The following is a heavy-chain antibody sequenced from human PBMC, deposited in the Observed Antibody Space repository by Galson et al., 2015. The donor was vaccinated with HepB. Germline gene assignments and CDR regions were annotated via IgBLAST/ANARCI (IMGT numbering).Heavy chain of an antibody. J-gene: IGHJ3*02. V-gene: IGHV1-69*13. CDR3: ARGGLYGGKSPSYSANDAFDI. D-gene: IGHD4-23*01. Sequence: SVKVSCKASGGTFSSYAISWVRQAPGQGLEWMGGIIPIFGTANYAQKFQGRVTITADESTSTAYMELSSLRSEDTAVYYCARGGLYGGKSPSYSANDAFDIWGQGTMVTVSS. CDR1: GGTFSSYA. CDR2: IIPIFGTA.